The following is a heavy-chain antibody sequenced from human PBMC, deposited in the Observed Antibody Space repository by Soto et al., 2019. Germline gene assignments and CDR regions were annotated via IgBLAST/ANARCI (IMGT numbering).Heavy chain of an antibody. D-gene: IGHD1-26*01. J-gene: IGHJ5*02. CDR3: ARDAVRVGATRWFDP. CDR1: GGTFSSYA. Sequence: SVKVSCKASGGTFSSYAISWVRQAPGQGLEWMGGIIPIFGKANYAQKFQGRVTITADESTSTAYMELSSLRSEDTAVYYCARDAVRVGATRWFDPWGQGTLVTVSS. V-gene: IGHV1-69*13. CDR2: IIPIFGKA.